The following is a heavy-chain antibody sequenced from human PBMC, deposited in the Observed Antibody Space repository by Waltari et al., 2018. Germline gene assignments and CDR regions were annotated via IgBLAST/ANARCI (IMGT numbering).Heavy chain of an antibody. CDR3: ARDRCNSTSCLSRGAFDI. Sequence: QVQLQESGPGLVKPSETLSLTCTVSGGSISSYYWSWVRQPAGKGLEWIGRIYASGSTNYTPSLRSRVTRAVDTSKNHFSLRLTSVTAADTAVYYCARDRCNSTSCLSRGAFDIWGQGTMVTVSS. D-gene: IGHD2-2*01. CDR1: GGSISSYY. V-gene: IGHV4-4*07. J-gene: IGHJ3*02. CDR2: IYASGST.